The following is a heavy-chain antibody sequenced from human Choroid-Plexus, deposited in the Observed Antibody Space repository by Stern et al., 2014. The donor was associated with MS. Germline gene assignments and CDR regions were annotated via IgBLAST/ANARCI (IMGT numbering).Heavy chain of an antibody. J-gene: IGHJ6*02. CDR2: ISPGDSEP. D-gene: IGHD6-6*01. CDR3: ARRQSSSSHYYYGMDV. V-gene: IGHV5-51*01. Sequence: VQLVESGAEVKQPGESLKISCQGSGYSFSSHWIAWVRQMPGKGLEWMGIISPGDSEPRYSPSFQGQAAFSVDKSINTAYLQWSSLKATDSAILYWARRQSSSSHYYYGMDVWGQGTTVLVSS. CDR1: GYSFSSHW.